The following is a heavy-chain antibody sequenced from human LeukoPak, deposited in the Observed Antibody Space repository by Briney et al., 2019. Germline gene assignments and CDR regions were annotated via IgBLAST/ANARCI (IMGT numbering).Heavy chain of an antibody. CDR1: GYTFTSNY. V-gene: IGHV1-46*01. CDR2: INSSGGST. D-gene: IGHD2-15*01. CDR3: ARGGGSWTLDY. J-gene: IGHJ4*02. Sequence: ASVKVSCKASGYTFTSNYVHWVRQAPGQGLEWMGIINSSGGSTTYAQKFQGRVTMTRDTSTSTVYMELSSLRSEDTAVYYCARGGGSWTLDYWGQGTLVTVSS.